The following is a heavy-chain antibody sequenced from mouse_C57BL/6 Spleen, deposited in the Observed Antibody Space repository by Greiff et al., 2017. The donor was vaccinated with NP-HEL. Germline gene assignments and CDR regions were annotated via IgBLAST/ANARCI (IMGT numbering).Heavy chain of an antibody. V-gene: IGHV5-6*01. J-gene: IGHJ4*01. CDR1: GFTFSSYG. CDR3: ARHEGYYGSYYYAMDY. CDR2: ISSGGSYT. D-gene: IGHD1-1*01. Sequence: EVMLVESGGDLVKPGGSLKLSCAASGFTFSSYGMSWVRQTPDKRLEWVATISSGGSYTYYPDSVKGRFTISRDNAKNTLYLQMSSLKSEDTAMYYCARHEGYYGSYYYAMDYWGQGTSVTVSS.